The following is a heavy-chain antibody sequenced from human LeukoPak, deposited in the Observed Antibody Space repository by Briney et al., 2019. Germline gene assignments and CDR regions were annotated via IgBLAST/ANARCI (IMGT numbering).Heavy chain of an antibody. Sequence: PSETLSLTCTVSGGSISSYYWSWIRQPPGKGLEWIGYIYYSGSTNYNPSLKSRVTISVDTSKNQFSLKLSSVTAADTAVYYCARAVFYDSSGYHYGMDVWGQGTTVTVSS. CDR3: ARAVFYDSSGYHYGMDV. V-gene: IGHV4-59*01. J-gene: IGHJ6*02. D-gene: IGHD3-22*01. CDR2: IYYSGST. CDR1: GGSISSYY.